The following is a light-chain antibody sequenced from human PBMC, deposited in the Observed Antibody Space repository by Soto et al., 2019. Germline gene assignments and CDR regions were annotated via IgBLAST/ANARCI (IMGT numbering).Light chain of an antibody. CDR1: QSISSTY. CDR2: GAS. Sequence: EIVLTQSPGTLSLSPGERVTLSCRASQSISSTYLAWYQQKPGQAPRLLIYGASSRATGIPDRFSGSGSGTDFTLTISRLEPEDFAVYYCQQYDSPPRTFGQRTKVEVQ. J-gene: IGKJ1*01. CDR3: QQYDSPPRT. V-gene: IGKV3-20*01.